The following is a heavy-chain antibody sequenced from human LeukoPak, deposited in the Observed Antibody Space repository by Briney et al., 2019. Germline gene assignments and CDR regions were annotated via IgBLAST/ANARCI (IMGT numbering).Heavy chain of an antibody. D-gene: IGHD2-2*01. CDR1: GFTFDDYA. CDR3: AKDEGYCSSTSCRGGFDY. V-gene: IGHV3-9*01. J-gene: IGHJ4*02. CDR2: ISWNSGSI. Sequence: SLRLSCAASGFTFDDYAMHWVRQAPGKGLEWVSGISWNSGSIGYADSVKGRFTISRDNAKNSLYLQMNSLRAEDTALYYCAKDEGYCSSTSCRGGFDYWGQGTLVTVSS.